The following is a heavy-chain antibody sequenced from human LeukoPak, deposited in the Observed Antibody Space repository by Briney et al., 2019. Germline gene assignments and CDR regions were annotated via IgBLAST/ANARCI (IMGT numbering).Heavy chain of an antibody. CDR2: FDPEDGET. Sequence: ASVKVSCKVSGYTLTELSMHWVRQAPGKGLEWMGGFDPEDGETIYAQKFQGRVTMTEDTSTDTAYMELSSLRSEDTAVYYCATWPAFHCSSTSCSEFDYWGQGTLVTVSS. V-gene: IGHV1-24*01. CDR3: ATWPAFHCSSTSCSEFDY. CDR1: GYTLTELS. D-gene: IGHD2-2*01. J-gene: IGHJ4*02.